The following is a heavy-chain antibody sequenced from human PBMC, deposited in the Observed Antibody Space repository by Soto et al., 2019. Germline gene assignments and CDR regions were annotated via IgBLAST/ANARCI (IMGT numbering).Heavy chain of an antibody. V-gene: IGHV3-9*01. CDR2: ISWNSGSI. CDR1: GFTFDDYA. J-gene: IGHJ4*02. CDR3: AKVERFLEWLLWRPQPYYFDY. D-gene: IGHD3-3*01. Sequence: GGSLRLSCAASGFTFDDYAMHWVRQAPGKGLEWVSGISWNSGSIGYADSVKGRFTISRDNAKNSLYLQMNSLRAEDTAVYYCAKVERFLEWLLWRPQPYYFDYWGQGTLVTVSS.